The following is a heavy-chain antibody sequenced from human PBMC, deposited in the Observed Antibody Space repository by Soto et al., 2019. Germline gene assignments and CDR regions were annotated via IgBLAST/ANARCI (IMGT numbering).Heavy chain of an antibody. Sequence: QVQLQESGPGLVKPSQTLSLNCTVSGGSISSGDYYWSWIRQPPGKGLEWIGYIYYSGSTYYNPSLKSRVTISLDPSKNQFSLKLSSVTAADTAVYYCARGSYYYDISGYYHYWGQVTLVTVSS. D-gene: IGHD3-22*01. V-gene: IGHV4-30-4*01. J-gene: IGHJ4*02. CDR1: GGSISSGDYY. CDR2: IYYSGST. CDR3: ARGSYYYDISGYYHY.